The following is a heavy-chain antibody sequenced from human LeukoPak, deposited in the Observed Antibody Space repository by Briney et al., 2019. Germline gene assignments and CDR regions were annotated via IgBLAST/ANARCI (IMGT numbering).Heavy chain of an antibody. CDR3: ARFGSYHTPWYFDY. CDR2: ISSSGSTI. V-gene: IGHV3-48*03. CDR1: GFTFSSYE. J-gene: IGHJ4*02. D-gene: IGHD1-26*01. Sequence: GGSLRLSCAASGFTFSSYEMNWVRQAPGKGLEWVSYISSSGSTIYYADSVKGRFTMSRDNAKNSLYLQMNSLRAEDTAVYYCARFGSYHTPWYFDYWGQGTLVTVSS.